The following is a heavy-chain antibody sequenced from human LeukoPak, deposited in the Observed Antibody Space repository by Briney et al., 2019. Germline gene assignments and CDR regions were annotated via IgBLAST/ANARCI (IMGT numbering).Heavy chain of an antibody. V-gene: IGHV3-23*01. D-gene: IGHD4-23*01. CDR1: GFTFRSYD. J-gene: IGHJ4*02. CDR3: ATPRGTVATGAVY. Sequence: GGSLRLSCVASGFTFRSYDMSWVRQAPGKGLEWVSAISGSGTNTYYADAVKGRFTISRDNSKNTLYLQMNNLRAEDTAVYDCATPRGTVATGAVYWGQGTLVTVSS. CDR2: ISGSGTNT.